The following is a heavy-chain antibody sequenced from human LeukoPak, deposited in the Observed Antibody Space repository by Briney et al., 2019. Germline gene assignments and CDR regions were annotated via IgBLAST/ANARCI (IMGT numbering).Heavy chain of an antibody. J-gene: IGHJ4*02. CDR1: GGSISSSNW. CDR2: IYHSGST. CDR3: AAHSYYYGSGSLDY. Sequence: PSETLSLTCAVSGGSISSSNWWSWVRQPPGKGLEWIGEIYHSGSTSYNPSLKSRVTISVDKSKNQFSLKLSSVTAADTAVYYCAAHSYYYGSGSLDYWGQGTLVTVSS. V-gene: IGHV4-4*02. D-gene: IGHD3-10*01.